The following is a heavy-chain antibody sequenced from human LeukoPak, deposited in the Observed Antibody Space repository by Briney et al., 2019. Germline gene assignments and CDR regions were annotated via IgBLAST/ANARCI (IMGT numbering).Heavy chain of an antibody. CDR2: IYTSGST. CDR3: ARDGVAARFDY. V-gene: IGHV4-4*07. Sequence: SETLSLTCTVSGGSISSYYWSWIRQPAGKGLEWIGRIYTSGSTNYNPSLKSRVTISVDTSKNQFSLKLSSVTAVDTAVYYCARDGVAARFDYWGQGTLVTVSS. CDR1: GGSISSYY. J-gene: IGHJ4*02. D-gene: IGHD6-6*01.